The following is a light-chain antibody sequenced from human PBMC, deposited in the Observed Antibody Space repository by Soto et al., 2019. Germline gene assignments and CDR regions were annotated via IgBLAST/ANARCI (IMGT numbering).Light chain of an antibody. CDR2: AAS. CDR3: QQLTSYPIT. CDR1: QGINTF. J-gene: IGKJ5*01. Sequence: IQVTQSPSSLSASVGDRVTITCRASQGINTFLAWYQQKAGKAPKLLIYAASTLQSGVPSRFSGSGSGTDFTLTISSLQSEDFATYYCQQLTSYPITFGQGTRLEIK. V-gene: IGKV1-9*01.